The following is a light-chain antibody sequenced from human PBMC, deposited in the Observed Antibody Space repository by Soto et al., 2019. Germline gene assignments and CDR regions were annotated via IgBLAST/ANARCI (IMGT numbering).Light chain of an antibody. CDR2: DVS. V-gene: IGLV2-14*03. J-gene: IGLJ1*01. CDR3: SSYTSSSPHV. Sequence: QSVLTQPASVSGSPGQSITISCTGTSSVVGGYNYVSWYQHHPGKAPKLMIYDVSNRPSGVSSRFSGSKSGNTASLTISGLQAEDEADYYCSSYTSSSPHVFGTGTKVTVL. CDR1: SSVVGGYNY.